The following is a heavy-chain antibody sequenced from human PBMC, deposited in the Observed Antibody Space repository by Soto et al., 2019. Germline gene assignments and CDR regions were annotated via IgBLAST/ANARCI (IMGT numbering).Heavy chain of an antibody. CDR1: GFTFSSYA. D-gene: IGHD4-17*01. Sequence: GGSLRLSCAASGFTFSSYAMSWVRQAPGKWLEWVSAISGSGGSTYYADSVKGRFTISRDNSKNTLYLQMNSLRAEDTAVYYCARASRVTTHYYYYGMDVWGQGXTVTVYS. J-gene: IGHJ6*02. CDR3: ARASRVTTHYYYYGMDV. CDR2: ISGSGGST. V-gene: IGHV3-23*01.